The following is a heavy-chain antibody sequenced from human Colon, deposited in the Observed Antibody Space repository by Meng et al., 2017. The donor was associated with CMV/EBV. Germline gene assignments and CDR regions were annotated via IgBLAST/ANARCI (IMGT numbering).Heavy chain of an antibody. V-gene: IGHV4-39*07. CDR2: IYYTWND. D-gene: IGHD5-24*01. J-gene: IGHJ2*01. CDR1: GDSISGRSSY. CDR3: ARMALHWYFDL. Sequence: QLPEPGPGLVKPSQTLSLTCPVSGDSISGRSSYWGWIRQPPGQGLEWIASIYYTWNDYHNPSLKSRVTISIDTSNNQFSLRLTSVTAADTAVYYCARMALHWYFDLWGRGTLVTASS.